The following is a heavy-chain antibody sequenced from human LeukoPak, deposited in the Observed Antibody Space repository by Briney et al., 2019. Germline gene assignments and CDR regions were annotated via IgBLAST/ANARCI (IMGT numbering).Heavy chain of an antibody. CDR2: IIPIFGTA. V-gene: IGHV1-18*04. D-gene: IGHD3-22*01. Sequence: ASVKVSCKASGYTFTGYYMHWVRQAPGQGLEWMGGIIPIFGTANYAQKLQGRVTMTTDTSTSTAYMELRSLRSDDTAVYYCARSENYYDSSGYDYWGQGTLVTVSS. CDR3: ARSENYYDSSGYDY. CDR1: GYTFTGYY. J-gene: IGHJ4*02.